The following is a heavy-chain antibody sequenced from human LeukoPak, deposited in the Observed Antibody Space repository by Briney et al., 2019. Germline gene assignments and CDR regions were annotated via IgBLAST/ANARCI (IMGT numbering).Heavy chain of an antibody. CDR1: GFTVSSNYA. J-gene: IGHJ4*02. V-gene: IGHV3-23*01. D-gene: IGHD5-24*01. CDR2: ISESGGNR. Sequence: GGSLRLSCAASGFTVSSNYAMSWVRQAPGKGLEWVSTISESGGNRYYADSVKGRCTISRDNSKNTLYLQMNRLRAEDTAVYYCARDRPGDGYNSDWGQGTLVTVSS. CDR3: ARDRPGDGYNSD.